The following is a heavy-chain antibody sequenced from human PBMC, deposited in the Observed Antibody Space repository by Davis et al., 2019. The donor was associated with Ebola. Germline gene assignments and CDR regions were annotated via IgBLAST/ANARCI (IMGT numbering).Heavy chain of an antibody. D-gene: IGHD6-19*01. Sequence: SVQVSCQASGYTFTGYYLHYVRQAPGQGLEWMGRINPNSGGTNYAQKFQGRVTMTRDTSISTAYMELSRLRSDDTAVYYCATALEQWLIFWGQGTLVTVSS. CDR2: INPNSGGT. CDR3: ATALEQWLIF. CDR1: GYTFTGYY. V-gene: IGHV1-2*06. J-gene: IGHJ4*02.